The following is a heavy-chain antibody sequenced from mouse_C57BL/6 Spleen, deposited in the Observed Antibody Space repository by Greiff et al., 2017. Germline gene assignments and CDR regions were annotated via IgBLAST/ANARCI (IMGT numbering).Heavy chain of an antibody. CDR3: AREGIYYYGSSGRYFDV. CDR1: GYTFTSYW. D-gene: IGHD1-1*01. V-gene: IGHV1-64*01. Sequence: QVQLQQPGAELVKPGASVKLSCKASGYTFTSYWMHWVKQRPGQGLEWIGMIHPNSGSTNYNEKFKSKATLTVDKSSSTAYMQLSSLTSEDSAVYYCAREGIYYYGSSGRYFDVWGTGTTVTVSS. CDR2: IHPNSGST. J-gene: IGHJ1*03.